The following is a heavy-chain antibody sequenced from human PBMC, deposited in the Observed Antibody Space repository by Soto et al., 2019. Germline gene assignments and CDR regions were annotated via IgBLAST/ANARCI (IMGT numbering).Heavy chain of an antibody. J-gene: IGHJ6*02. CDR1: GFTFSSYG. V-gene: IGHV3-33*01. Sequence: QVQVVESGGGVVQPGRSLRLSCAASGFTFSSYGMHWVRQAPGKGLECVAVIWYNGSNKYYADSVKGRFTISRDNSKNTLYLQMNSLRVEDTAVYYCARDIGDFGDYGMDVWGQGVTVTVSS. CDR3: ARDIGDFGDYGMDV. CDR2: IWYNGSNK. D-gene: IGHD3-10*01.